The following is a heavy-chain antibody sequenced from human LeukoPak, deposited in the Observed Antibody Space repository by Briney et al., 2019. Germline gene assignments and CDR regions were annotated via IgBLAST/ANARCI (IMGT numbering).Heavy chain of an antibody. CDR1: GVSTSDYY. CDR2: LYPSGST. CDR3: AGGAPGTLRSDI. D-gene: IGHD3-16*01. J-gene: IGHJ3*02. V-gene: IGHV4-4*07. Sequence: PSETLSLTCSVSGVSTSDYYWNWIRQPAGKRLQWIGRLYPSGSTNSNPSLRSRLTMSLDTSKNQLSLELNSVTAADTAVYYCAGGAPGTLRSDIWGRGILVTVSS.